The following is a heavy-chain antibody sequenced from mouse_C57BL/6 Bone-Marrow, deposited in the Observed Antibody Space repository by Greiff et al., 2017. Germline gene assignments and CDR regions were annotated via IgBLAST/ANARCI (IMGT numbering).Heavy chain of an antibody. D-gene: IGHD3-1*01. CDR3: ARGLLYYYAMDY. CDR1: GYTFTSYW. J-gene: IGHJ4*01. Sequence: VQLQQPGAELVKPGASVKLSCKASGYTFTSYWMHWVKQRPGQGLEWIGMIHPNSGSTNYNEKFKSKATLTVDKSSSTAYMQLSSLTSEDSAVYYCARGLLYYYAMDYWGQGTSVTVSS. V-gene: IGHV1-64*01. CDR2: IHPNSGST.